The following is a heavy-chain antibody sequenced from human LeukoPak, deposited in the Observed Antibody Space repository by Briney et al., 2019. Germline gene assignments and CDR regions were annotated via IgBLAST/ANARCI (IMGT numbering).Heavy chain of an antibody. D-gene: IGHD3-16*01. CDR1: GFIFDDYA. Sequence: GGSLRLSCAASGFIFDDYAMHWVRQAPGKGLEWVSDISWDSDSIDYADSVKGRFTISRDNAKNSLYLQMNSLRAEDMALYYCAKGGGGRLIYYYYMDVWGKGTTVTVSS. J-gene: IGHJ6*03. V-gene: IGHV3-9*03. CDR2: ISWDSDSI. CDR3: AKGGGGRLIYYYYMDV.